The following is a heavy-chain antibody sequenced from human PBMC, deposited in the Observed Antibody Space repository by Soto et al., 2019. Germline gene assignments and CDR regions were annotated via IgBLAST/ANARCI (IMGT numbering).Heavy chain of an antibody. D-gene: IGHD6-19*01. Sequence: PGGSLRLSCSASGFRFSSYVIHWVRQAPGKGLEWVAVMSYDGSRTYYAESVKDRFTISRDNSKNTVYLQMNSLRAEDTAVYFCAKDGNVFSSGWYAPSLDYWGQGALVTVSS. J-gene: IGHJ4*02. CDR1: GFRFSSYV. CDR2: MSYDGSRT. CDR3: AKDGNVFSSGWYAPSLDY. V-gene: IGHV3-30*18.